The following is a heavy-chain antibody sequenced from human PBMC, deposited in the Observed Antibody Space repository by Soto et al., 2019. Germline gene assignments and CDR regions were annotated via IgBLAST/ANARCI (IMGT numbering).Heavy chain of an antibody. J-gene: IGHJ6*02. Sequence: VQLVESGGGLVKPGGSLRLSCAASGFTFANSCMAWVRQAPGKGLEWVANIKEDGSETYYVDSLRGRCAISRDNAKSSLLLKRTGLRADETAVYFGGRGARPDSLRDLLIRQRAKIWGGDPSRGIGHNSYGMDVWGQGATVTVSS. CDR2: IKEDGSET. CDR1: GFTFANSC. CDR3: GRGARPDSLRDLLIRQRAKIWGGDPSRGIGHNSYGMDV. V-gene: IGHV3-7*03. D-gene: IGHD2-21*02.